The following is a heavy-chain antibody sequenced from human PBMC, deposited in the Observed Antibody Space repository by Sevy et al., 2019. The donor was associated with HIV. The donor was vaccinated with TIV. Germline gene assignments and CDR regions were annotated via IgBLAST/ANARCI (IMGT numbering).Heavy chain of an antibody. CDR1: GFTFSSYA. Sequence: GGSLRLSCSASGFTFSSYAMHWVRQAPGKGLEYVSAISSNGGSTYYADSVKGRFTISRDNSKNTLYLQMSSLRAEDTAVYYCVKDRRYYYDSSGYYLGDAFDIWGQGTMVTVSS. CDR3: VKDRRYYYDSSGYYLGDAFDI. CDR2: ISSNGGST. V-gene: IGHV3-64D*06. D-gene: IGHD3-22*01. J-gene: IGHJ3*02.